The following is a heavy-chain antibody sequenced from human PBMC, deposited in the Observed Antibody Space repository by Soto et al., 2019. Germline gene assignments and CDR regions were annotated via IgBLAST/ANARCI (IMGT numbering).Heavy chain of an antibody. CDR1: GECVSSSSGA. CDR2: TYYRSKWFN. D-gene: IGHD6-19*01. V-gene: IGHV6-1*01. Sequence: SYSLSLTCAIYGECVSSSSGAWNWIRQAPSRGLEWLGRTYYRSKWFNDYALSVKSRISINPDTSKNQFSLQLKSVTPDDTAVYYCARVSSSGWYVDYWGQATLVTVS. J-gene: IGHJ4*02. CDR3: ARVSSSGWYVDY.